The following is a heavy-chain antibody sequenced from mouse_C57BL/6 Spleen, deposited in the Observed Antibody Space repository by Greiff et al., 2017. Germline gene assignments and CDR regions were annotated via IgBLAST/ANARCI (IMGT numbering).Heavy chain of an antibody. CDR2: IPPNSGST. Sequence: VQLQQPGAELVKPGASVKLSCKASGYTFTSYWMHWVKQRPGQGLEWIGMIPPNSGSTNYNEKFKSQATLSVDKSTSTAYMQLSSLTSEDSAVYYCARKTTVVADYWGQGTTLTVSS. V-gene: IGHV1-64*01. CDR3: ARKTTVVADY. D-gene: IGHD1-1*01. CDR1: GYTFTSYW. J-gene: IGHJ2*01.